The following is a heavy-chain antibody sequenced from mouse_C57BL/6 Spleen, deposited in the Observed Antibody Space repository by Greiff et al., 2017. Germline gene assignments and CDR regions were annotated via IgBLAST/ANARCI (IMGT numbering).Heavy chain of an antibody. D-gene: IGHD1-1*01. CDR2: IDPSDSYN. CDR1: GYTFTSYW. Sequence: QVQLQQSGAELVMPGASVKLSCKASGYTFTSYWMHWVKQRPGQGLEWIGEIDPSDSYNKYNQKFKGKSTLTVEKSSSKAYMQLSSLTSEDSAVYYCARGAVVAPDYYAMDYWGQGTSVTVSS. V-gene: IGHV1-69*01. J-gene: IGHJ4*01. CDR3: ARGAVVAPDYYAMDY.